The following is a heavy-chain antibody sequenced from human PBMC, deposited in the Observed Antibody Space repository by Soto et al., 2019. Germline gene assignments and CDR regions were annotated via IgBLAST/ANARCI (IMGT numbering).Heavy chain of an antibody. Sequence: GSLRLTCEVSGFTFSSYAMSWARQAPEKGLEWVAVISGTGVSTQYADSVKGRFTISRDNAKNILNLEMNSLRAEDTAVYYCAKPRLVAGLIKFDEFANWGQGTPVP. D-gene: IGHD6-19*01. CDR3: AKPRLVAGLIKFDEFAN. V-gene: IGHV3-23*01. CDR2: ISGTGVST. CDR1: GFTFSSYA. J-gene: IGHJ4*02.